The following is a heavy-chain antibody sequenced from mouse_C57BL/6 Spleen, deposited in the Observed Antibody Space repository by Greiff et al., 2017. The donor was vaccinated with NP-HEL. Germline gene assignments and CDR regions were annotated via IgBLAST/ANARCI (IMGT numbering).Heavy chain of an antibody. CDR2: IDPSDSET. V-gene: IGHV1-52*01. CDR1: GYTFTSYW. J-gene: IGHJ2*01. CDR3: ARGGYDGYSYYFDY. D-gene: IGHD2-3*01. Sequence: VQLQQPGAELVRPGSSVKLSCKASGYTFTSYWMHWVKQRPIQGLEWIGNIDPSDSETHYNQKFKDKATLTVDKSSSTAYMQLSSLTSEDSAVYYCARGGYDGYSYYFDYWGQGTTLTVSS.